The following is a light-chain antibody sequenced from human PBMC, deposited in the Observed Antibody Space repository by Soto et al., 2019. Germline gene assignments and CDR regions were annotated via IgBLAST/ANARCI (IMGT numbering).Light chain of an antibody. V-gene: IGKV3-20*01. Sequence: IVLTQSPGTLSVSPGERVTLSCRASQTVIHNFLAWYQQKPGQAPRLLIYGASTRTSGVPDMFSGRGSGTDFTLTISRLEPEDSAVYFCQRYVYPIFTSGQGNKLEI. CDR3: QRYVYPIFT. CDR2: GAS. J-gene: IGKJ2*01. CDR1: QTVIHNF.